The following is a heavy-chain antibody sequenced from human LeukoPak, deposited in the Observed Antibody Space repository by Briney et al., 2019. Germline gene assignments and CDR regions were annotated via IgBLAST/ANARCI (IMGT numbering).Heavy chain of an antibody. J-gene: IGHJ4*02. CDR3: ARGPRAAADDY. CDR1: GYTFTSYA. V-gene: IGHV1-3*01. D-gene: IGHD6-13*01. Sequence: GASVKVSCKASGYTFTSYAMHWVRQAPGQRLEWMGWINAGNGNTKYSQKFQGRVTITRDTSASTAYMELGSLTSEDTAVYYCARGPRAAADDYWGQGTLVTVSS. CDR2: INAGNGNT.